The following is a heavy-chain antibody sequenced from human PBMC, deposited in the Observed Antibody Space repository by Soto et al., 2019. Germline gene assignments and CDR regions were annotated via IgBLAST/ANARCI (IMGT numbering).Heavy chain of an antibody. V-gene: IGHV1-8*01. CDR3: ARGHCSGGSCQSGGGDY. CDR1: GYSFTSYD. D-gene: IGHD2-15*01. CDR2: MNPKSGNT. J-gene: IGHJ4*02. Sequence: QVQLVQSGAEVQKPGASVKVSCEASGYSFTSYDINWVRQATGQGLEWMGWMNPKSGNTGYAQKLQGRVTMTRNTSISTAYMELSSLRSEDTALYYCARGHCSGGSCQSGGGDYWGQGTLVTVSS.